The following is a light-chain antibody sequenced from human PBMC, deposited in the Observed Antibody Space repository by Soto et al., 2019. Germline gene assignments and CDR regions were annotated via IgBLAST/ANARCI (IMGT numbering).Light chain of an antibody. Sequence: EVVMTQSPVTLSVSPGERATLSCRASQSITTNLAWYQQKPGRAPRLLIYGASTRATGVPARFSGSGSGTQFTLTINSLQSEDFAVYYCQQYNDWPPKRTFGQGTKVDIK. CDR3: QQYNDWPPKRT. CDR1: QSITTN. CDR2: GAS. V-gene: IGKV3-15*01. J-gene: IGKJ1*01.